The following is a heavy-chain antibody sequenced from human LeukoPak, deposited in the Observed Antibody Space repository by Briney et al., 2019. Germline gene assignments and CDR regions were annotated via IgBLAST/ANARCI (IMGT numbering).Heavy chain of an antibody. CDR2: INHSGST. J-gene: IGHJ4*02. D-gene: IGHD6-13*01. V-gene: IGHV4-34*01. Sequence: SETLSLTCAVYGGSFSGYYWSWIRQPPGNGLEWIGEINHSGSTNYNPSLKSRVTISVDTSKNQFSLKLSSVTAADTAVYYCTSQQLLYYFDSWGQGTLVTVSS. CDR3: TSQQLLYYFDS. CDR1: GGSFSGYY.